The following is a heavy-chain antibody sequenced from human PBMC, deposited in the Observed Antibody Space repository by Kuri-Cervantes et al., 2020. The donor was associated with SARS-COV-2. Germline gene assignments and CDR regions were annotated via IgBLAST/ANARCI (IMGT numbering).Heavy chain of an antibody. CDR3: ARDRIAPTGWDYYMDV. CDR2: IWYDGSNK. J-gene: IGHJ6*03. Sequence: GESLKISCAASGFTFSSHGMHWVRQAPGKGLEWVAVIWYDGSNKYYADSVKGRFTISRDNSKNTLYLQMNSPRAEDTAVYYCARDRIAPTGWDYYMDVWGKGTTVTVSS. CDR1: GFTFSSHG. V-gene: IGHV3-33*01. D-gene: IGHD2-15*01.